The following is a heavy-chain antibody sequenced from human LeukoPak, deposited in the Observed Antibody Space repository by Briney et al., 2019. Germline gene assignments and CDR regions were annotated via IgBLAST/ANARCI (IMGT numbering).Heavy chain of an antibody. Sequence: ASVKVSCKASGYTFTSYYMHWVRQAPGKGLEWMGGFDPEDGETIYAQKFQGRVTMTEDTSTDTAYMELSSLRSEDTAVYYCATAVGASQEDMIFGVVNYYFDYWAREPWSPSPQ. D-gene: IGHD3/OR15-3a*01. CDR3: ATAVGASQEDMIFGVVNYYFDY. V-gene: IGHV1-24*01. J-gene: IGHJ4*02. CDR2: FDPEDGET. CDR1: GYTFTSYY.